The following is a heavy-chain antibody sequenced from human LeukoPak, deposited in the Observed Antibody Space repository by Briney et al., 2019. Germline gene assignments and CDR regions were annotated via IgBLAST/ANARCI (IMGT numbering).Heavy chain of an antibody. D-gene: IGHD6-25*01. V-gene: IGHV3-53*01. CDR1: GVIVSRNF. J-gene: IGHJ5*02. CDR3: ARGTGSGWPLDR. CDR2: MYAGGTT. Sequence: PVRSLSLSCAASGVIVSRNFMSWVRQAPGEGLQWVAIMYAGGTTDYSDSVRGRFHISTDSSNNTLSLQINSLRAEDTAVYYCARGTGSGWPLDRWGQGALVTVAS.